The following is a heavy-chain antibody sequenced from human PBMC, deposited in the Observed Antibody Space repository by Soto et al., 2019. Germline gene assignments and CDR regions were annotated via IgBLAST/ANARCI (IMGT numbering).Heavy chain of an antibody. Sequence: EVQLVESGGGLVQPGGSLTLSCAASEFAFSSYWMTWVRQAPGKGLEWVANIRKDGSQRSYLDSVRGRFTISRDNSKNSLFLQMTSLRAEATALSFCARAVSPGTSGLYFDAVDIWGRGTMVTVSS. V-gene: IGHV3-7*04. CDR1: EFAFSSYW. CDR3: ARAVSPGTSGLYFDAVDI. J-gene: IGHJ3*02. CDR2: IRKDGSQR. D-gene: IGHD2-8*01.